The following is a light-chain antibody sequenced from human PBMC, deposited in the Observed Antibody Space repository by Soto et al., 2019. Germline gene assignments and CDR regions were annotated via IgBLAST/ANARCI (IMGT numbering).Light chain of an antibody. Sequence: EIVLTQSPGTLSLSPGERATLSCRASQSVSSSYLAWYQQKSGQAPRPLIYGASSRATGIPDRFSGSGYGTYLTLPISRLESEDFAEYYCQHYGSSPPWTFGQGTKVEIK. CDR3: QHYGSSPPWT. V-gene: IGKV3-20*01. CDR2: GAS. CDR1: QSVSSSY. J-gene: IGKJ1*01.